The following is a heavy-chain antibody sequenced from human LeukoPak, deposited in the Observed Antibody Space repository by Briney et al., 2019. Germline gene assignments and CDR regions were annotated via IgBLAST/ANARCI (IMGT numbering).Heavy chain of an antibody. CDR1: GGSISSSSYY. CDR2: IYYSGST. J-gene: IGHJ5*02. V-gene: IGHV4-39*07. Sequence: PSETLSLTCTVSGGSISSSSYYWGWIRQPPGKGLEWIGSIYYSGSTYYNPSLKSRVTISVDRSKNQFSLKLSSVTAADTAVYYCARVGGELNWFDPWGQGTLVTVSS. CDR3: ARVGGELNWFDP. D-gene: IGHD1-26*01.